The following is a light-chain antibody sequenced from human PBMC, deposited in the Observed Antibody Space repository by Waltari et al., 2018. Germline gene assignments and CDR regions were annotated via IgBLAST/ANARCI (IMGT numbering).Light chain of an antibody. CDR3: HQTSSFTRT. CDR2: YAS. Sequence: EIALTQSPDFQSVTPKQKVTITCRASHSIGSNLHWYQQKPDQSPKLLIKYASQSISGVPSRFSGSGSGADFTLTIDSLETEDAAAYYCHQTSSFTRTFGQETRLEIK. J-gene: IGKJ5*01. CDR1: HSIGSN. V-gene: IGKV6D-21*02.